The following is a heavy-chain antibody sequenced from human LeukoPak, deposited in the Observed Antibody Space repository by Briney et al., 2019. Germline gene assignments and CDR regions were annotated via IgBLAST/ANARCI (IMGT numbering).Heavy chain of an antibody. Sequence: ASVTVSCKASGYTFTGYYMHWVRQAPGQGLEWMGWINPNSGGTSYAQKFQGRVTVTRDTSISTTYMELRRLRSDDTAVYYCARGYYGSGSPDNWGQGTLVTVSS. CDR1: GYTFTGYY. V-gene: IGHV1-2*02. CDR2: INPNSGGT. D-gene: IGHD3-10*01. CDR3: ARGYYGSGSPDN. J-gene: IGHJ4*02.